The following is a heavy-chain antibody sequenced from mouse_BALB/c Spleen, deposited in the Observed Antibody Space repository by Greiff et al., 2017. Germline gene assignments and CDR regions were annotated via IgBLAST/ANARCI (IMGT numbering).Heavy chain of an antibody. CDR1: GFTFSDYY. Sequence: EVKLEESGGGLVKPGGSLKLSCAASGFTFSDYYMYWVRQTPEKRLEWVATISDGGSYTYYPDSVKGRFTISRDHAKNNLYLQMSSLKSEDTAMYYCARDRDYGRGAWFAYWGQGTLVTVSA. V-gene: IGHV5-4*02. D-gene: IGHD1-1*01. CDR2: ISDGGSYT. J-gene: IGHJ3*01. CDR3: ARDRDYGRGAWFAY.